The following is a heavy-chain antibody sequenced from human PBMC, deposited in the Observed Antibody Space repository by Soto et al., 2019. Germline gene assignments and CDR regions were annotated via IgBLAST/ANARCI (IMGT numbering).Heavy chain of an antibody. CDR3: ARITRQGIVDTIPYYYYYMDV. J-gene: IGHJ6*03. V-gene: IGHV1-8*01. Sequence: ASVKVSCKASGYTFTSYDINWVRQATGQGLEWMGWMNPNSGNTGYAQKFQGRVTMTRNTSISTAYMELSSLRSEDTAVYYCARITRQGIVDTIPYYYYYMDVWGKGTTVTVSS. CDR2: MNPNSGNT. CDR1: GYTFTSYD. D-gene: IGHD5-12*01.